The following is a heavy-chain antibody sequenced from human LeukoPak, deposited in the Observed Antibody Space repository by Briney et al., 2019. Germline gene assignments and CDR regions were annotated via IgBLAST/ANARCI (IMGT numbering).Heavy chain of an antibody. V-gene: IGHV1-18*01. CDR1: GYTFTSYG. CDR3: ARDIHYYDSSGHGPSGY. D-gene: IGHD3-22*01. Sequence: ASVKVSCKASGYTFTSYGISWVRQAPGQGLEWMGWISAYNGNTNYAQKLQGRVTMTTDTSTSTAYMELRSLRSDDTAVYHCARDIHYYDSSGHGPSGYWGQGTLVTVSS. CDR2: ISAYNGNT. J-gene: IGHJ4*02.